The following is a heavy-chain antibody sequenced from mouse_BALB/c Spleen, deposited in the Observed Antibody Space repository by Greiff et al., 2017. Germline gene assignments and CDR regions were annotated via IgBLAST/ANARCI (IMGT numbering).Heavy chain of an antibody. Sequence: EVKLMESGGGLVKPGGSLKLSCAASGFTFSSYAMSWVRQTPEKRLEWVASISSGGSTYYPDSVKGRFTISRDNARNILYLRMSSLRSEDTAMYYCASGNFYAMDYWGQGTSVTVSS. CDR3: ASGNFYAMDY. D-gene: IGHD2-1*01. CDR1: GFTFSSYA. J-gene: IGHJ4*01. CDR2: ISSGGST. V-gene: IGHV5-6-5*01.